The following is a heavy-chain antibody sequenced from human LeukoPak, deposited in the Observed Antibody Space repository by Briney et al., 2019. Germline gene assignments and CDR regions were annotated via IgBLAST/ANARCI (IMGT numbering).Heavy chain of an antibody. V-gene: IGHV3-33*01. J-gene: IGHJ5*02. D-gene: IGHD1-1*01. CDR1: GLTFSNHG. CDR2: IWYDGSNK. CDR3: ARDQGTSTTAPKRKGRFDP. Sequence: GGSLRLSCAASGLTFSNHGMHWVRQAPGKGLEWVALIWYDGSNKEYAGSVKGRFTISRDNSKNTLYLQMNSLRDEDTAVYYCARDQGTSTTAPKRKGRFDPWGQGTLVTVSS.